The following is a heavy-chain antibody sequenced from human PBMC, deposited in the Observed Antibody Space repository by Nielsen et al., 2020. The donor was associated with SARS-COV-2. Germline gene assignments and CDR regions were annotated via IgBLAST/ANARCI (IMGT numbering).Heavy chain of an antibody. J-gene: IGHJ4*02. Sequence: SETLSLTCIVSGGSISTGSYYWSWIRQPPGKGLEWIGYIYYSGSTNYNPSLKSRVTISVDTSKNQFSLKLSSVTAADTAVYYCARGPYYDFWSGYSPRGDRGLNFDYWGQGTLVTVSS. D-gene: IGHD3-3*01. V-gene: IGHV4-61*01. CDR1: GGSISTGSYY. CDR2: IYYSGST. CDR3: ARGPYYDFWSGYSPRGDRGLNFDY.